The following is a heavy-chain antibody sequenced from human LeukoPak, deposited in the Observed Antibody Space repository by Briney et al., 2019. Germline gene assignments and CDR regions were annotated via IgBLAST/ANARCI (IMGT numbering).Heavy chain of an antibody. CDR1: GYSFSSYY. V-gene: IGHV1-46*01. CDR2: INPNGGTT. Sequence: ASVKVSCKASGYSFSSYYMHWVRQAPGQGLEWMGIINPNGGTTSYAQKFQGRVTMTRDMSTSTVYMELSSLRSEDTAVYYCARGLIVDATAFVYWGQGTLVTLSS. D-gene: IGHD1-26*01. CDR3: ARGLIVDATAFVY. J-gene: IGHJ4*02.